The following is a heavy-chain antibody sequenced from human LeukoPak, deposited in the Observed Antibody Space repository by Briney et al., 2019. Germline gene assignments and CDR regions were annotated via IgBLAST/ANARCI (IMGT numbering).Heavy chain of an antibody. J-gene: IGHJ4*02. D-gene: IGHD6-19*01. CDR3: VKERDRGIEVADDFDY. CDR2: INDRGGYI. Sequence: PGGSLRLSCEASGFTFSMYSMAWVRQAPGKGLEWVSVINDRGGYIQDADSVKGRFTISRDNSQNTLFLQMNSLRDDDTAVYYCVKERDRGIEVADDFDYWGQGTLVTVS. V-gene: IGHV3-23*01. CDR1: GFTFSMYS.